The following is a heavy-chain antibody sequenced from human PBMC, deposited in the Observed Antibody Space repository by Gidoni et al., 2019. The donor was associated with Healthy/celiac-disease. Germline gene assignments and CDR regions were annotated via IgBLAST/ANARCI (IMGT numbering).Heavy chain of an antibody. CDR1: GFTFDDYA. CDR2: ISWNSGSI. CDR3: AKDITHYYDSSGPGGAFDI. D-gene: IGHD3-22*01. Sequence: EVQLVESGGGLVQPGRSLRLSCAASGFTFDDYAMHWVRQAPGKGLEWVSGISWNSGSIGYADSVKGRFTISRDNAKNSLYLQMNSLRAEDTALYYCAKDITHYYDSSGPGGAFDIWGQGTMVTVSS. V-gene: IGHV3-9*01. J-gene: IGHJ3*02.